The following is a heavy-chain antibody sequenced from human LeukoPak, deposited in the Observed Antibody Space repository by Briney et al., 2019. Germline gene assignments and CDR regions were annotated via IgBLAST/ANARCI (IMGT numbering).Heavy chain of an antibody. Sequence: SSETLSLTCAVYGGSFSGYYWSWIRQSPGKGLEWIGEINHSGSTNYNPSLKSRATISVDTSKNQFSLKLSSVTAADTAVYYCARGGYSYGLPYMDVWGKGTTVTVSS. V-gene: IGHV4-34*01. J-gene: IGHJ6*03. CDR1: GGSFSGYY. CDR3: ARGGYSYGLPYMDV. D-gene: IGHD5-18*01. CDR2: INHSGST.